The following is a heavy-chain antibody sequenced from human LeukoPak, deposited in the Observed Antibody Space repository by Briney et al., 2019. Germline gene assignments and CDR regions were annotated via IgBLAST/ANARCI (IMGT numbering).Heavy chain of an antibody. Sequence: ASVKVSCKASGYTLTSYYMHWVRQAPGQGLEWMGIINPSGGSTSYAQKFQGRVTMTRDMSTSTVYMELSSLRSEDTAVYYCARGSYYYGSGSVLDYWGQGTLVTVSS. J-gene: IGHJ4*02. CDR2: INPSGGST. D-gene: IGHD3-10*01. V-gene: IGHV1-46*01. CDR1: GYTLTSYY. CDR3: ARGSYYYGSGSVLDY.